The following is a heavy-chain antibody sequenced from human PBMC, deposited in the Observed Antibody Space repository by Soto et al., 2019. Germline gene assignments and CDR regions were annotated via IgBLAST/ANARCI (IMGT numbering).Heavy chain of an antibody. D-gene: IGHD6-13*01. Sequence: EVPLVESGGRLVQPGGSLRLSCVASGFTFSTYSMNWVRQAPGKGLEWISYISSSSDIIYYADSVKGRFTISRDNAKNTLYLQVNSLRDEDTDVYYCARPYSNRWSIFYGLDVWGQGTTVTVSS. V-gene: IGHV3-48*02. CDR2: ISSSSDII. CDR3: ARPYSNRWSIFYGLDV. J-gene: IGHJ6*02. CDR1: GFTFSTYS.